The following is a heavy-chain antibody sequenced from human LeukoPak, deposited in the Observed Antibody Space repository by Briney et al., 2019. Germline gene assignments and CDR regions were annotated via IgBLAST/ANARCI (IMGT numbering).Heavy chain of an antibody. CDR2: ISWNSGSI. Sequence: GESLRLSCAASGFTFDDYAMHWVRQAPGKGLEWVSGISWNSGSIGYADSVKGRFTISRDNAKNSLYLQMNSLRAEDTALYYCAKAFSGWAGVGYWGQGTLVTVSS. D-gene: IGHD6-19*01. V-gene: IGHV3-9*01. CDR1: GFTFDDYA. J-gene: IGHJ4*02. CDR3: AKAFSGWAGVGY.